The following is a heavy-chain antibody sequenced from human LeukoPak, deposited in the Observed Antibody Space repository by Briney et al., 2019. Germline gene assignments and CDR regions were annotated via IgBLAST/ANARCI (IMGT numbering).Heavy chain of an antibody. V-gene: IGHV1-2*02. CDR2: ISPNGGDT. J-gene: IGHJ4*02. CDR3: ASGRTDIVVVPAALRNYYFDY. D-gene: IGHD2-2*01. Sequence: GASVKVSCKASGNTLAGYYLHWVRQAPGLGLEWMGWISPNGGDTNYAQKFQGRVTMTRDTSIGTAYMEVSRLTSDDTAVYYCASGRTDIVVVPAALRNYYFDYWGQGTLVTVSS. CDR1: GNTLAGYY.